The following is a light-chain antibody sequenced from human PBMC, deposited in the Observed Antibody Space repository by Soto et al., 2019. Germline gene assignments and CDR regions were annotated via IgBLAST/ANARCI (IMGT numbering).Light chain of an antibody. CDR1: QSISYW. J-gene: IGKJ4*01. CDR2: KAS. Sequence: DIQMTQSPSTLSASVGDRVTITCRASQSISYWLAWYQQKPGKAPTVLIYKASTLESGVPSRFSGSGSGTELSLTISSLQPDDFATYYCQQYNSYSITFGGGTKVEIK. V-gene: IGKV1-5*03. CDR3: QQYNSYSIT.